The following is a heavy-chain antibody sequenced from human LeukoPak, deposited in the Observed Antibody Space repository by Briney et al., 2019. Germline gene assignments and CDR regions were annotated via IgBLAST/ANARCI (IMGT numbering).Heavy chain of an antibody. V-gene: IGHV4-59*08. Sequence: PSETLSLTCTVSGGSISNYYWSWIRQPPGEGLERIGYIYASGATNSNPSLKSRVTISVDKSKNQFSLKLSSVTAADTAVYYCARHGKGVTYFYSLDNWGQGTVVAVSS. D-gene: IGHD4-11*01. J-gene: IGHJ3*02. CDR1: GGSISNYY. CDR3: ARHGKGVTYFYSLDN. CDR2: IYASGAT.